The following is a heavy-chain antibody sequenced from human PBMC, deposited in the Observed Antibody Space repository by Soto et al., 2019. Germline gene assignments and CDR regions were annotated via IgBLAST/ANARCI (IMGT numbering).Heavy chain of an antibody. J-gene: IGHJ6*01. Sequence: QVQLVQSGAEVKKPGSSVKVSCKASGGTFSSYAISWVRQAPGQGLEWMGGIIPIFGTANYAQKFQGRVTITADESTSQAYKEVRSLRSEDTGVYYWAGGGVAGPPGGDYGMDVWGQGTTVNVSS. CDR3: AGGGVAGPPGGDYGMDV. CDR2: IIPIFGTA. CDR1: GGTFSSYA. D-gene: IGHD6-19*01. V-gene: IGHV1-69*01.